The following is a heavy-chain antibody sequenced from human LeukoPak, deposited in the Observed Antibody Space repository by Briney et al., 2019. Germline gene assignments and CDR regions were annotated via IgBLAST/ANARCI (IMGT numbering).Heavy chain of an antibody. CDR2: INPNSADT. D-gene: IGHD1-1*01. CDR3: ARDLRGNSMFFDY. Sequence: ASVKVSCKASGYTFTYHYIHWVRQAPGQGLEWMGWINPNSADTHYPQKFQGRVTLTSDTSISTAYMELSRLSPDDTAMYYCARDLRGNSMFFDYWGQGTVVTVSS. V-gene: IGHV1-2*02. J-gene: IGHJ4*02. CDR1: GYTFTYHY.